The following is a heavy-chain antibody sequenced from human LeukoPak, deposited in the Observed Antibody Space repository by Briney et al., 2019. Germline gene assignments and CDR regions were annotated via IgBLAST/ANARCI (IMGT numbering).Heavy chain of an antibody. J-gene: IGHJ4*02. CDR3: ARGAGTSSSGIDY. Sequence: GASVKVSCKASGYTFTTYDITWVRQAPGQGLQWMGWISTYNNINTNYAQKLQGRVTLTTDTSTATAYMELRSLRSDDTAVYYCARGAGTSSSGIDYWGQGALVAVSS. D-gene: IGHD2-2*01. CDR1: GYTFTTYD. V-gene: IGHV1-18*01. CDR2: ISTYNNINT.